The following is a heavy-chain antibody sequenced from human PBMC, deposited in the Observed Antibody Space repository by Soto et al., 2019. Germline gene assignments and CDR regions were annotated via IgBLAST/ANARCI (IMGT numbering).Heavy chain of an antibody. V-gene: IGHV1-69*02. CDR2: IIPILGIA. Sequence: AASVKVSCKASGGTFSSYTISWVRQAPGQGLEWMGRIIPILGIANYAQKFQGRVTITADKSTSTAYMELSSLRSEDTAVYYCARATYYYDSSGYLDFDYWGQGTLVTVSS. CDR3: ARATYYYDSSGYLDFDY. J-gene: IGHJ4*02. D-gene: IGHD3-22*01. CDR1: GGTFSSYT.